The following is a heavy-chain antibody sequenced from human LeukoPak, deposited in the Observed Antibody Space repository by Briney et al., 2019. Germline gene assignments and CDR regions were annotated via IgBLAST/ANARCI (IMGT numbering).Heavy chain of an antibody. CDR2: IYYSGST. Sequence: LPETLSLTCTVSGGSISSYYWSWLRQPPGKGLEGIGCIYYSGSTNYNPSLKSRVTISVDTSKNQFSLNLSSVTAADTAVYYCARGPPGKENAFDIWGQGTMVTVSS. V-gene: IGHV4-59*01. CDR3: ARGPPGKENAFDI. CDR1: GGSISSYY. J-gene: IGHJ3*02. D-gene: IGHD2-2*01.